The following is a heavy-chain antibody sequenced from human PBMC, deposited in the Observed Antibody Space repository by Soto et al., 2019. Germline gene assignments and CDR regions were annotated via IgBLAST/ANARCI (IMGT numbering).Heavy chain of an antibody. Sequence: VASVKVSCKASGYTFTSYYMHWVRQAPGHGLERMGIINPSGGSTSYAQKFQGRVTMTRDTSTSTVYMELSSLRSEDTAVYYCASSQSEYRRPSGAFDPWGQGTLVTV. V-gene: IGHV1-46*01. CDR2: INPSGGST. D-gene: IGHD6-6*01. J-gene: IGHJ5*02. CDR1: GYTFTSYY. CDR3: ASSQSEYRRPSGAFDP.